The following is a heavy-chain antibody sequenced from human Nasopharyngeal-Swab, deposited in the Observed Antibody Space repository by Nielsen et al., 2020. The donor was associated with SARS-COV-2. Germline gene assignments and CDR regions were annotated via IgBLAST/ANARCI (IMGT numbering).Heavy chain of an antibody. CDR2: INPSGGST. CDR3: ARGAPNTVSALDY. V-gene: IGHV1-46*01. J-gene: IGHJ4*02. Sequence: WVRQAPGQRLEWMGIINPSGGSTSYPQKFQGRVTMTRDTSTSTVYMDLSSLRSEDTAVYYCARGAPNTVSALDYWGQGTPVTVSS. D-gene: IGHD4-11*01.